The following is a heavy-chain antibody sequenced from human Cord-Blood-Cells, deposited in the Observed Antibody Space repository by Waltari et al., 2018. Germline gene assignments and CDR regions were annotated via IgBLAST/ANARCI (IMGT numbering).Heavy chain of an antibody. CDR1: GGSISSGGYY. D-gene: IGHD7-27*01. J-gene: IGHJ2*01. CDR2: IYYSGIT. V-gene: IGHV4-31*03. CDR3: ARDRKTGDSGGWYFDL. Sequence: QVQLQESGPGLVKPSQTLSLTCTVSGGSISSGGYYWSWIRQHPGKGLEWIGYIYYSGITYYNPSLKSRVTISVDTSKNQFSLKLSSVTAADTAVYYCARDRKTGDSGGWYFDLWGRGTLVTVSS.